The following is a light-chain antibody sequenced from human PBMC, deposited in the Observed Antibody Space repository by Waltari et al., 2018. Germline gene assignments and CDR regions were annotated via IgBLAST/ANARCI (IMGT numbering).Light chain of an antibody. Sequence: QTALTQPASVSGSPGKSITISCTGTSSDVGGYNYVSWYQQRPGIVPKLIIYDVNKRSSGVSHRFSGSKSGNTASLSISGLQAADEADYYCSSYTSYRSTSTYVFGTGTKVTVL. J-gene: IGLJ1*01. V-gene: IGLV2-14*01. CDR2: DVN. CDR3: SSYTSYRSTSTYV. CDR1: SSDVGGYNY.